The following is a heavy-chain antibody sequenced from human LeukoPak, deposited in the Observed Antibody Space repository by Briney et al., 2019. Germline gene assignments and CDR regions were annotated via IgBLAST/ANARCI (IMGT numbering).Heavy chain of an antibody. J-gene: IGHJ6*03. D-gene: IGHD3-16*01. CDR1: GGTFSSYA. Sequence: ASVKVSCKASGGTFSSYAISWVRQAPGQGLEWMGGIIPIFGTANYAQKFQGRVTITADESTSTAYMELSSLRSEDTAVYYCAWGTTVVPPYYYYMDVWGKGTTVTVSS. CDR3: AWGTTVVPPYYYYMDV. CDR2: IIPIFGTA. V-gene: IGHV1-69*13.